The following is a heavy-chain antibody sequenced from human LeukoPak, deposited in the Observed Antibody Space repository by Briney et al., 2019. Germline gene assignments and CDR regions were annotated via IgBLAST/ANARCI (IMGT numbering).Heavy chain of an antibody. J-gene: IGHJ4*02. Sequence: PSETLSLTCTVSGGSISSYYWSWIRQPAGKGLEWIGRIYNSGSTTYNPSLKSRVTMSVDTSKNQFSLKLSSVTAADTAVYYCATGGRRRLRGSYYFDYWGQGTLVTVSS. CDR3: ATGGRRRLRGSYYFDY. D-gene: IGHD4-17*01. V-gene: IGHV4-4*07. CDR1: GGSISSYY. CDR2: IYNSGST.